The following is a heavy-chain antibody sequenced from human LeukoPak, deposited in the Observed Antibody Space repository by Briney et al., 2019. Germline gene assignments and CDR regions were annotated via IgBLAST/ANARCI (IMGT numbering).Heavy chain of an antibody. J-gene: IGHJ3*02. Sequence: PGGSLRLSCAASGFTFSTYAMGWVRQAPGKGREWVSYISSSRCTIYYADSVKGRFTISRDNAKNSLYLQMNRLRDEDTAVYYCARGDYGDYEDAFDIWGQGTMVTVSS. D-gene: IGHD4-17*01. CDR2: ISSSRCTI. V-gene: IGHV3-48*02. CDR1: GFTFSTYA. CDR3: ARGDYGDYEDAFDI.